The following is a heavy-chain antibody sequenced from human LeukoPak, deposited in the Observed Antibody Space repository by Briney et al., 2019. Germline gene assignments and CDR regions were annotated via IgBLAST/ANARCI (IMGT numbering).Heavy chain of an antibody. CDR1: GFSLTTYT. CDR2: ILGSGRKT. Sequence: GGSLRLSCAPSGFSLTTYTMSWVRQAPGKGLEWVSSILGSGRKTYYADSVKGRFTVSRDNSKNTVYLQMNSMRAEDTAVYYCARDAPPLGMDVWGIGTTVTVSS. J-gene: IGHJ6*04. V-gene: IGHV3-23*01. CDR3: ARDAPPLGMDV.